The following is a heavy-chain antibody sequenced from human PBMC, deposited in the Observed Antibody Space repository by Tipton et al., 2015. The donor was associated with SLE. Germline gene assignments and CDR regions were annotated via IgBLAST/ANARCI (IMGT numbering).Heavy chain of an antibody. D-gene: IGHD3-9*01. J-gene: IGHJ4*02. V-gene: IGHV3-23*01. Sequence: LSCAASGFTFSLYAMSWVRQTPGKGLEWVSAISASGSNTYFADSVKGRCTISRDNHKNTLFLQMNSLTADDTAVYYCAKKAAHFDWLSLPHYFDYWGRGTLVTVSS. CDR3: AKKAAHFDWLSLPHYFDY. CDR1: GFTFSLYA. CDR2: ISASGSNT.